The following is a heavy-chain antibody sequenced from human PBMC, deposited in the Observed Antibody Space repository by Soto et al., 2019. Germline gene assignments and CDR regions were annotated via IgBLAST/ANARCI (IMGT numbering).Heavy chain of an antibody. V-gene: IGHV3-30*18. Sequence: QVQLVESGGGVVQPGRSLRLSCAASGFTFSSYGMQWVRQAPDKGLEWVAIISYDEINKYYADSVKGRFTISRDNSKNTLSLQTNSLRAEDTAVYYCAKSVYNWNVGFFDYWGQGTLVTVSS. J-gene: IGHJ4*02. CDR3: AKSVYNWNVGFFDY. D-gene: IGHD1-1*01. CDR2: ISYDEINK. CDR1: GFTFSSYG.